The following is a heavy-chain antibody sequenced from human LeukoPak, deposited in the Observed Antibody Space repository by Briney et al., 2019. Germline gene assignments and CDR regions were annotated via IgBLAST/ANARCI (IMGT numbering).Heavy chain of an antibody. CDR1: GFTFSSYV. CDR3: ARGAFDI. Sequence: GGSLRLSCVASGFTFSSYVMHWVRQAPGKGLEWLAVISIDGSTKFYADSVKGQLTISRDNSMNTLFLQMNSLRVEDTAVYYCARGAFDIWGQGTMVTVSS. V-gene: IGHV3-30*03. D-gene: IGHD6-25*01. J-gene: IGHJ3*02. CDR2: ISIDGSTK.